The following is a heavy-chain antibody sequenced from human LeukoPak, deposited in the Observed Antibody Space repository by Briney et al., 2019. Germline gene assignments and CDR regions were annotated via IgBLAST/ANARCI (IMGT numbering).Heavy chain of an antibody. CDR1: GGSISSYY. CDR2: IYYSGST. J-gene: IGHJ3*02. D-gene: IGHD6-13*01. Sequence: SETLPLTCTVSGGSISSYYWSWIRQPPGKGLEWIGYIYYSGSTNYNPSLKSRVTISVDTSKNQFSLKLSSVTAADTAVYYCARMYSSSWSWGDAFDIWGQGTMVTVSS. V-gene: IGHV4-59*08. CDR3: ARMYSSSWSWGDAFDI.